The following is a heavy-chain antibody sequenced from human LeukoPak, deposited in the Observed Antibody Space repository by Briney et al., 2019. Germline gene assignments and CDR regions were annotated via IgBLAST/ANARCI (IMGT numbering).Heavy chain of an antibody. CDR3: ARVGPDDSGYDFYYYYGMDV. CDR2: ISSSSSYI. V-gene: IGHV3-21*01. CDR1: GFTFSSYS. J-gene: IGHJ6*02. Sequence: GGSLRLSCAASGFTFSSYSMNWVRQAPGKGLEWVSSISSSSSYIYYADSVKGRFTISRDNAKNSLYLQMNSLRAEDTAVYYCARVGPDDSGYDFYYYYGMDVWGPGTTVTVSS. D-gene: IGHD5-12*01.